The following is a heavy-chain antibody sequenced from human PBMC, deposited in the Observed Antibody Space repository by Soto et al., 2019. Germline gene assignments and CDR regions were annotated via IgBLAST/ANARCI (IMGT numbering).Heavy chain of an antibody. J-gene: IGHJ6*03. Sequence: SETLSLTCTVSGASISSYYWSWIRQPPGKGLEWIGYIYYSGSTNYNPSLKSRFTISVDTSKNQFSLKLSSVTAADTAVYYCARVSHYYYYYMDVWGKGTTVTAP. CDR3: ARVSHYYYYYMDV. CDR2: IYYSGST. CDR1: GASISSYY. V-gene: IGHV4-59*01.